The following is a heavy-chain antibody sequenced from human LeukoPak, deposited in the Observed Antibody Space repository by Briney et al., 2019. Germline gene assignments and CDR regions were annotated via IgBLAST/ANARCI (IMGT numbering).Heavy chain of an antibody. CDR1: GYSENFCG. V-gene: IGHV1-18*01. Sequence: ASVKVSCKSSGYSENFCGITWVRQGDGQGLEWMGWISAQHGQTNYAPNSQDRVTMTTDTYTNTAYMEMRSLRYDDTAVYYCVVATILGFGTGWFDPWGQGTLVTVSS. J-gene: IGHJ5*02. CDR2: ISAQHGQT. D-gene: IGHD5-12*01. CDR3: VVATILGFGTGWFDP.